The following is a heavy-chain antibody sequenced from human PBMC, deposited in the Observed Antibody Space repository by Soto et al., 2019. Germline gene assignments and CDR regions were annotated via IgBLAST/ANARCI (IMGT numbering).Heavy chain of an antibody. V-gene: IGHV3-48*01. J-gene: IGHJ3*02. CDR2: ISSSSSTI. D-gene: IGHD2-2*01. CDR1: RFTFSSYS. Sequence: PGGSLRLSCAASRFTFSSYSMNWVRQAPGKGLEWVSYISSSSSTIYYADSVKGRFTISRDNAKNSLYLQMNSLRAEDTAVYYCARDSFGVPAASNAFDIWGQGTMVTVSS. CDR3: ARDSFGVPAASNAFDI.